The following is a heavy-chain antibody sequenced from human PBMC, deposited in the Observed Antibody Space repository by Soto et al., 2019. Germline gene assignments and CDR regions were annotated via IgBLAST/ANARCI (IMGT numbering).Heavy chain of an antibody. V-gene: IGHV1-69*13. Sequence: GASVKVSCKASGGTFSSYAISWVRQAPGQGLKWMGGIIPIFGTANYAQKFQGRVTITADESTSTAYMELSSLRSEDTAVYYCARSVVTASHYYYYYGMDVWGQGTTVTVSS. J-gene: IGHJ6*02. CDR2: IIPIFGTA. CDR1: GGTFSSYA. CDR3: ARSVVTASHYYYYYGMDV. D-gene: IGHD2-21*02.